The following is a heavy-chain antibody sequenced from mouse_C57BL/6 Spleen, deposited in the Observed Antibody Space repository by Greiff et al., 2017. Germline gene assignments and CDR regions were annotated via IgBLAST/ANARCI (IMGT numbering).Heavy chain of an antibody. Sequence: VQLQQPGAELVKPGASVKLSCKASGYTFTSYWMHWVKQRPGRGLEWIGRIDPNSGGTKYNEKFKSKATLTVDKHSSTAYMQLSSLTSEDSAVYYCARWDYGSLFAYWGQGTLVTVSA. D-gene: IGHD1-1*01. CDR2: IDPNSGGT. J-gene: IGHJ3*01. CDR3: ARWDYGSLFAY. V-gene: IGHV1-72*01. CDR1: GYTFTSYW.